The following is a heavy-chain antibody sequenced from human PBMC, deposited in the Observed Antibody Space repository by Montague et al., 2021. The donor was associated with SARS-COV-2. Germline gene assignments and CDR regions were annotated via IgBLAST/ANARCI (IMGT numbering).Heavy chain of an antibody. CDR2: ISRSGDST. Sequence: LSLSWSVSGFTFDDYGMSWVRQAPGKGLEWVSGISRSGDSTAYGDSVKGRFTISRDNAKNSLYLQMNSLRVEDTAFYHCSRGGGMIRGVVDFWGQGILVSVSS. CDR1: GFTFDDYG. CDR3: SRGGGMIRGVVDF. J-gene: IGHJ4*02. D-gene: IGHD3-10*01. V-gene: IGHV3-20*01.